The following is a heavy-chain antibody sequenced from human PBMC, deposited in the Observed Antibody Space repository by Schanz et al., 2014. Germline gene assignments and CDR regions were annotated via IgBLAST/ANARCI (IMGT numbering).Heavy chain of an antibody. V-gene: IGHV3-30*18. CDR3: AKDHFGHYDSSGCSDCYYYGMDV. J-gene: IGHJ6*02. CDR2: ISYDGRNK. CDR1: GFTFTNLG. D-gene: IGHD3-22*01. Sequence: QVQLVESGGGVVQPGGSLRLSCAASGFTFTNLGMHWVRRAPGKGLEWVAVISYDGRNKYFADSVKGRFTISRDNSKNTLFLQVNSLRAEDTAVYYCAKDHFGHYDSSGCSDCYYYGMDVWGQGTTVTVSS.